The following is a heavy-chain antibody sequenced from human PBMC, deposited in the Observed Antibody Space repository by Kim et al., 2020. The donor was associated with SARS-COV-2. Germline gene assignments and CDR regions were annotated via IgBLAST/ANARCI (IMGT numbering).Heavy chain of an antibody. CDR1: GGSFSGYY. J-gene: IGHJ6*03. Sequence: SETLSLTCAVYGGSFSGYYWSWIRQPPGKGLEWIGEINHSGSTNYNPSLKSRVTISVDTSKNQFSLKLSSVTAADTAVYYCARGGGVAARPVYYYYYYYMDVWGKGTTVTVSS. D-gene: IGHD6-6*01. CDR2: INHSGST. V-gene: IGHV4-34*01. CDR3: ARGGGVAARPVYYYYYYYMDV.